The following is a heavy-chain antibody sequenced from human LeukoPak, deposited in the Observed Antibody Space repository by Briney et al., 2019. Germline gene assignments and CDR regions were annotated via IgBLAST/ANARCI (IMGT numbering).Heavy chain of an antibody. CDR1: GGTFSSYA. J-gene: IGHJ4*02. CDR3: AREYGSGSYYNVGGNYFDY. Sequence: SVKVSCKASGGTFSSYAISWVRQAPGQGLEWMGGIIPIFGTANYAQKFQGRVTITADESTSTAYMELSSLRSEDTAVYYCAREYGSGSYYNVGGNYFDYWGQGTLVTVSS. V-gene: IGHV1-69*01. CDR2: IIPIFGTA. D-gene: IGHD3-10*01.